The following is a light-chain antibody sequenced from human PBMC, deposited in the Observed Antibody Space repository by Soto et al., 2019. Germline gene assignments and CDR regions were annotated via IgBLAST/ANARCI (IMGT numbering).Light chain of an antibody. V-gene: IGLV2-14*01. Sequence: QSALTQPASVSGSPGQSITISCTGTSSDVGSFNYVSWYQQHPGKAPKLMIYEVTNRPSGVSYRFSGSKSSNTASLTISGLHAEDDADYYCNSDTSSSTYVFGTGTKLTVL. CDR1: SSDVGSFNY. CDR2: EVT. J-gene: IGLJ1*01. CDR3: NSDTSSSTYV.